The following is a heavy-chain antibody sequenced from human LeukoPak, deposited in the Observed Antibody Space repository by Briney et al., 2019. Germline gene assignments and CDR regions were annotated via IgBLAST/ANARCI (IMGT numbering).Heavy chain of an antibody. D-gene: IGHD1-1*01. CDR3: AKVPGLSRTGYFDY. CDR1: GFTVSSNY. V-gene: IGHV3-66*01. CDR2: IYSGGST. J-gene: IGHJ4*02. Sequence: GGSLRLSCAASGFTVSSNYMSWVRQAPGKGLEWVSVIYSGGSTYYADSVMGRFTISRDNSKNTLYLQMNSLRAEDTAVYYCAKVPGLSRTGYFDYWGQGTLVTVSS.